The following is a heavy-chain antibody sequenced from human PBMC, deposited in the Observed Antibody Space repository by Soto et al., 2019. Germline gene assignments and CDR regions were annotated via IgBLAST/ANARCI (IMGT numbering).Heavy chain of an antibody. D-gene: IGHD6-19*01. CDR2: IYIGGTT. Sequence: EVQLVESGGGLIQPGGSLRLSCAASGFTVSSHYMSWVRQAPGKGLEWVSVIYIGGTTYYADSVKGRFTISRDNSKNTLYLQMNSLRAEDTAVYYCAKEKGDSSGWFRPYYYGMDVWGQGTTVTVSS. CDR3: AKEKGDSSGWFRPYYYGMDV. J-gene: IGHJ6*02. V-gene: IGHV3-53*01. CDR1: GFTVSSHY.